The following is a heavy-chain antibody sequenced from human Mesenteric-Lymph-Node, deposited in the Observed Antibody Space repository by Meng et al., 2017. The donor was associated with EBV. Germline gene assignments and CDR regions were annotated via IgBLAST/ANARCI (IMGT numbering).Heavy chain of an antibody. V-gene: IGHV1-2*06. CDR3: ARDGVDPVAAD. CDR1: GNTFSDYY. J-gene: IGHJ4*02. D-gene: IGHD6-19*01. CDR2: IRPNSGAT. Sequence: QLQLVQCGAEVKKPGASVRVSCKTSGNTFSDYYIHWVRQAPGRGLQWMGRIRPNSGATHYTQTFQDRVTMTRDTSISTVYMELTNLKSDDTAIYYCARDGVDPVAADWGQGTLVTVSS.